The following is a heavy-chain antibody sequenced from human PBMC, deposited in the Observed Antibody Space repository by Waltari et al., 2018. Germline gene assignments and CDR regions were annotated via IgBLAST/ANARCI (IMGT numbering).Heavy chain of an antibody. CDR3: AKDLAFYYDRSRLYEYYFDY. Sequence: QVQLVESGGGVVQPGGSLRLSCVASGFTLNTFVIHWVRQAPGKGLEWVAYLPYHGHNRYYADSVKGRFTISRDKSMTTVFLQMNSLRAEDTAIYYCAKDLAFYYDRSRLYEYYFDYWGQGTLVTVSS. CDR2: LPYHGHNR. V-gene: IGHV3-30*02. D-gene: IGHD3-22*01. CDR1: GFTLNTFV. J-gene: IGHJ4*02.